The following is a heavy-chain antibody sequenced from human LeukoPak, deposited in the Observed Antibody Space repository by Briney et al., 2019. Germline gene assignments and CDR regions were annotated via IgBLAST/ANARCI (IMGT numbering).Heavy chain of an antibody. V-gene: IGHV5-51*01. CDR1: GYSFSNYW. J-gene: IGHJ4*02. CDR3: ARGYCGGDCYFVEYFDY. D-gene: IGHD2-21*02. Sequence: PGESLKISCKGSGYSFSNYWIGWVRQMPGQGLEWMGIIYPGDSDTRYSPSFQGQVTISADKSISTAYLQWSSLKASDTAMYYCARGYCGGDCYFVEYFDYWGQGTLVTVSS. CDR2: IYPGDSDT.